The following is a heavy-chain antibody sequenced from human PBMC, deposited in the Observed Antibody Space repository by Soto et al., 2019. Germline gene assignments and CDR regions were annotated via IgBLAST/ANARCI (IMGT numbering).Heavy chain of an antibody. CDR2: IYHNGGT. V-gene: IGHV4-39*01. CDR1: GGSITGGSISSTTYY. J-gene: IGHJ5*02. D-gene: IGHD4-17*01. Sequence: PSETLSLTCTVSGGSITGGSISSTTYYWGWMRQPPGKGLEWIGSIYHNGGTYYNPSLKSRVTISVDTSKNQFSLKVHSVIVADTAVYYCAGQVITVPNWFDPWGQGALVTVSS. CDR3: AGQVITVPNWFDP.